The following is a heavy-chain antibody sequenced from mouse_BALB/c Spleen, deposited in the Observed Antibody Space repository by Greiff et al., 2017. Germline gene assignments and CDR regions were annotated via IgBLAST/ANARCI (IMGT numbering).Heavy chain of an antibody. Sequence: EVQLQQSGAEFVKPGASVKLSCTASGFNIKDTYMHWVKQRPEQGLEWIGRIDPANGNTKYDPKFQGKVTITADTSANTAYLQLSSLTSEDTAVYYCARCYDGYDCAMDYWGEGTSVTVSS. V-gene: IGHV14-3*02. CDR2: IDPANGNT. CDR3: ARCYDGYDCAMDY. D-gene: IGHD1-2*01. CDR1: GFNIKDTY. J-gene: IGHJ4*01.